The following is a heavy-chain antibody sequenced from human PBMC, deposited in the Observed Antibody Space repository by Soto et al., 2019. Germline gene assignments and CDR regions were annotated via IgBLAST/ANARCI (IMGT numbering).Heavy chain of an antibody. D-gene: IGHD2-2*01. J-gene: IGHJ4*02. CDR2: ISYSGST. CDR3: ARADPAASVGY. V-gene: IGHV4-59*11. CDR1: GGSMSSHY. Sequence: LSLTFTVSGGSMSSHYWTWLRQSPGKGLEWIGYISYSGSTYYNPSLKSRVSISADTSKNQFSLRMNSMIAADTAVYYCARADPAASVGYWGQGTLVTV.